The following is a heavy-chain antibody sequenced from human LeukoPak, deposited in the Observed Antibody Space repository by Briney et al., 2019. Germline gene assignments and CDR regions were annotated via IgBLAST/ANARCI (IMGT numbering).Heavy chain of an antibody. CDR1: GGSFSGYY. CDR3: ARCGLRFAIGGFDP. D-gene: IGHD3-3*01. V-gene: IGHV4-34*01. CDR2: INHSGST. Sequence: PSETLSLTCAVYGGSFSGYYWSWIRQPPGKGLEWIGEINHSGSTNYNPSLKSRVTISVDTSKNQFSLKLSSVTAADTAVYYCARCGLRFAIGGFDPWGQGTLVTVSS. J-gene: IGHJ5*02.